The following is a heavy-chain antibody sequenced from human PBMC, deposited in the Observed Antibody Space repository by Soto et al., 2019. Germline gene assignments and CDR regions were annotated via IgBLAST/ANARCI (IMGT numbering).Heavy chain of an antibody. CDR3: VRHPEYSYDSSGYSLS. V-gene: IGHV4-39*01. CDR2: ISYSGNT. CDR1: GGSISSGTYY. D-gene: IGHD3-22*01. J-gene: IGHJ1*01. Sequence: QLQLQESGPGLVKPSETLSLTCTVSGGSISSGTYYWVWIRQPPGKGLEWIGSISYSGNTYYNPARNTRVPISGDTSMTQLSLRLSSVTDAGTAVFYCVRHPEYSYDSSGYSLSWGQGTLVAVSS.